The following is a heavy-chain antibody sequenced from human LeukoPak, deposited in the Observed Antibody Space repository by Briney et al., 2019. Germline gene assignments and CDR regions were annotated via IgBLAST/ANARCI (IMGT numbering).Heavy chain of an antibody. CDR3: ARNSGSGYYYPFDY. CDR1: GFAFSTYG. V-gene: IGHV3-48*04. J-gene: IGHJ4*02. CDR2: ISGSGTTI. Sequence: PGGSLRLSCAASGFAFSTYGMNWVRQAPGKGLEWVSYISGSGTTIYYADSVKGRFTISRDNAKNSLYLQMNSLRAEDTAVYYCARNSGSGYYYPFDYWGQGALVTVSS. D-gene: IGHD3-22*01.